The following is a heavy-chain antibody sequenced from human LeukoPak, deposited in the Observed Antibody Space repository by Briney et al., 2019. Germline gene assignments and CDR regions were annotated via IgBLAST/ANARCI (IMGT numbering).Heavy chain of an antibody. CDR2: ISGSGDTT. V-gene: IGHV3-23*01. D-gene: IGHD3-9*01. J-gene: IGHJ4*02. CDR3: AKVRYVGFYFDT. Sequence: PGGSLRLSCAASGFTFNNYAMNWVRQAAGKGLEWVSSISGSGDTTYADPVKGRFTISRDNSNNTLYLQMNSLRAEDTALYYCAKVRYVGFYFDTWGQGTLVTVSS. CDR1: GFTFNNYA.